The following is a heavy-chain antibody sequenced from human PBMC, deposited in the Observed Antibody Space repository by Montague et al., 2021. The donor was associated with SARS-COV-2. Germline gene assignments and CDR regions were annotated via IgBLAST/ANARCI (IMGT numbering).Heavy chain of an antibody. CDR2: IYYSGST. Sequence: SETLSLTCSVSGGSISSSSNYWGWIRQPPGKGLEWIGNIYYSGSTHYKSSLKSRVTISVDTSKNQFSLKLSSVTAADTAVYYCARRGWFGELLWGQGTLVTVSS. J-gene: IGHJ4*02. D-gene: IGHD3-10*01. V-gene: IGHV4-39*01. CDR3: ARRGWFGELL. CDR1: GGSISSSSNY.